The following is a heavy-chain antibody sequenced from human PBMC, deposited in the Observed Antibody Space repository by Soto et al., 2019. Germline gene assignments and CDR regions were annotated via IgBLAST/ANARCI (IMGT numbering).Heavy chain of an antibody. J-gene: IGHJ4*02. D-gene: IGHD1-26*01. CDR3: VRQVGTREGHFDS. V-gene: IGHV1-18*04. CDR2: IRANNGNT. Sequence: QVQLVQSGPEVKKSGASVKVSCKASGYTFPSYEISWVRQAPGQSLEWMGWIRANNGNTAYSQNFQHRVTMTTDTSTSTVYMELRSLRSDDTAFYYCVRQVGTREGHFDSWGQGTLVTVSS. CDR1: GYTFPSYE.